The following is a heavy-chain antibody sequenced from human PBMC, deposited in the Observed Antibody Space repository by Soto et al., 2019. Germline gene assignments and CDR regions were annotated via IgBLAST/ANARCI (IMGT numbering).Heavy chain of an antibody. CDR2: IYYSGST. CDR1: GGSVSSGSYY. D-gene: IGHD3-16*01. V-gene: IGHV4-61*01. J-gene: IGHJ6*02. Sequence: SETLSLTCTVSGGSVSSGSYYWSWIRQPPGKGLEWIGYIYYSGSTNYNPSLKSRVTISVDTSKNQFSLKLSSVTAADTAVYYCAREGLDYVWGSSLYYYYGMDVWGQGTTVTVSS. CDR3: AREGLDYVWGSSLYYYYGMDV.